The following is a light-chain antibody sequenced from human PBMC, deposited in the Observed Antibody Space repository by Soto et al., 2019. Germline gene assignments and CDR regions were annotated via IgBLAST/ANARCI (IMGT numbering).Light chain of an antibody. CDR3: QQSYSNPIT. V-gene: IGKV1-39*01. Sequence: DIQMTQSPSTLSASLGDRVPITCRASQSLNSLLDWYQQKPGRAPKLLIYDASTLESGVPSRFRGSGSGTDYTLTISSLQPEDFETYYCQQSYSNPITFGQGTRLEIK. CDR1: QSLNSL. J-gene: IGKJ5*01. CDR2: DAS.